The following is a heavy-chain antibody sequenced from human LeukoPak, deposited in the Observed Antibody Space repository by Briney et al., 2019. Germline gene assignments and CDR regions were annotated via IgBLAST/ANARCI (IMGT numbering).Heavy chain of an antibody. Sequence: PSETLSLTCAVYGGSFSGYYWSWIRQPPGKGLERIGEINHSGSTNYNPSLKSRVTISVDTSKNQFSLKLTSVTAADTAVYYCARVGGFSYGYGIPYYYFYYMDVWGKGTTVTVSS. CDR3: ARVGGFSYGYGIPYYYFYYMDV. D-gene: IGHD5-18*01. J-gene: IGHJ6*03. V-gene: IGHV4-34*01. CDR2: INHSGST. CDR1: GGSFSGYY.